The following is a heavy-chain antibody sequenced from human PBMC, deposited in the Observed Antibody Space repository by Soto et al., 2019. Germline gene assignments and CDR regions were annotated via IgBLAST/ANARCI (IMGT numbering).Heavy chain of an antibody. CDR3: AKGCGQRLAPFDY. J-gene: IGHJ4*02. CDR2: IRGSGGGT. CDR1: GFTFSSYA. V-gene: IGHV3-23*01. D-gene: IGHD6-25*01. Sequence: EVQLLESGGGLVQPGGSLRLSCAASGFTFSSYAMRWVRQAPAKGLEWVSAIRGSGGGTYYADSVKGRFTMSRDNTKNRLYGEMSSLRAEDAAVYYGAKGCGQRLAPFDYWGQATLVTVSS.